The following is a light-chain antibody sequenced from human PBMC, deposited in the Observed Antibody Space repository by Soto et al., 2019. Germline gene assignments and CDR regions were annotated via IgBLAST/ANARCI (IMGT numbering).Light chain of an antibody. V-gene: IGKV3-20*01. CDR1: QSVNSAH. Sequence: EIVLTQSPGTLSLSPGARATLSCRTSQSVNSAHLAWYRQRPGQTPSLLIYAASKRAAGTPDRFSGGGTGTDFTLTISRLEPEDFAMYFCQHYGWSPQFGQGTKLEI. CDR2: AAS. CDR3: QHYGWSPQ. J-gene: IGKJ2*01.